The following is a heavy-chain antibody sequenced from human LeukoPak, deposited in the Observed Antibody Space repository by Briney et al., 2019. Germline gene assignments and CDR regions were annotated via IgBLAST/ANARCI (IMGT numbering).Heavy chain of an antibody. CDR3: ARGIGRFGELSLDY. Sequence: APVKVSCKASGYTFTSYGISWVRQAPGQGLEWMGWISAYNGHTDYAQKLQDRVTMTTDTSTSTAYMELRSLRSDDTAVYYCARGIGRFGELSLDYWGQGTLVTVSS. J-gene: IGHJ4*02. D-gene: IGHD3-10*01. CDR1: GYTFTSYG. V-gene: IGHV1-18*01. CDR2: ISAYNGHT.